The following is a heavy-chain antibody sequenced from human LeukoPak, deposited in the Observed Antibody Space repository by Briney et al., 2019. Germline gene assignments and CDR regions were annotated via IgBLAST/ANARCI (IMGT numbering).Heavy chain of an antibody. Sequence: ASVKVSCKASGYTFTSYAMHWVRQAPGQRLEWMGWINAGNGNTKYSQKFQGRVTITRNTSISTAYMELSSLRSEDTAVYYCARAPIVGATTYYFDYWGQGTLVTVSS. CDR1: GYTFTSYA. CDR2: INAGNGNT. CDR3: ARAPIVGATTYYFDY. D-gene: IGHD1-26*01. V-gene: IGHV1-3*01. J-gene: IGHJ4*02.